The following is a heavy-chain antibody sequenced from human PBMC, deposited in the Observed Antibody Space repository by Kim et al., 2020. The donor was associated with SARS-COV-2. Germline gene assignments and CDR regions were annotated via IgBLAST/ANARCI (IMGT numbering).Heavy chain of an antibody. CDR2: FDPEDGET. CDR3: ATWGTRYCSGGSCYRGY. J-gene: IGHJ4*02. D-gene: IGHD2-15*01. Sequence: ASVKVSCKVSGYTLTELSMHWVRQAPGKGLEWMGGFDPEDGETIYAQKFQGRVTMTEDTSTDTAYMELSSLRSEDTAVYYCATWGTRYCSGGSCYRGYWGQGTLVTVSS. CDR1: GYTLTELS. V-gene: IGHV1-24*01.